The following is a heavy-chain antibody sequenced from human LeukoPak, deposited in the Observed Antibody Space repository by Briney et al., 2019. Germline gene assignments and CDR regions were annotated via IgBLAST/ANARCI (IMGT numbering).Heavy chain of an antibody. J-gene: IGHJ6*04. D-gene: IGHD6-13*01. CDR1: GGSISSYY. V-gene: IGHV4-59*01. CDR3: AREGIAAAGVTLDYYYGMDV. Sequence: SETLSLTCTVSGGSISSYYWSWLRQPPGKGLEGVGYIYYSGSTNYNPSLKSRVTISVDTSKNQFSLKLSSVTAADTAVYYCAREGIAAAGVTLDYYYGMDVWSKGTTVTVSS. CDR2: IYYSGST.